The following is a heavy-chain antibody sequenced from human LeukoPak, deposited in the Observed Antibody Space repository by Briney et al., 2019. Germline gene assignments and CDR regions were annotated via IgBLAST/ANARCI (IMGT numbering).Heavy chain of an antibody. CDR1: GYTFTTYG. D-gene: IGHD6-19*01. CDR2: ISGYNGNT. Sequence: ASVKVSCKASGYTFTTYGITWVRQAPGQGLEWMGWISGYNGNTYYAQKLQGRATMTTDTSTSTAYMELRSLRSDDTGVYYCARDLETSSGWFNGLVGFWGQGTLVTVSS. V-gene: IGHV1-18*01. CDR3: ARDLETSSGWFNGLVGF. J-gene: IGHJ4*02.